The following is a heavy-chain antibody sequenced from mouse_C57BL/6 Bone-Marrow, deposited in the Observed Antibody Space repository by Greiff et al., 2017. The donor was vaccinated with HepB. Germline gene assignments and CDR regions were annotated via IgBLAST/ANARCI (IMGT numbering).Heavy chain of an antibody. D-gene: IGHD1-1*01. CDR3: AREDDGSSYYFDY. J-gene: IGHJ2*01. Sequence: QVQLQQPGAELVKPGASVKLSCKASGYTFTSYWMHWVKQRPGQGLEWIGMIHPNSGSTNYNEKFKSKATLTEDKSSSTAYMQLSSLTSEDSAVYDCAREDDGSSYYFDYWGQGTTLTVSS. CDR2: IHPNSGST. CDR1: GYTFTSYW. V-gene: IGHV1-64*01.